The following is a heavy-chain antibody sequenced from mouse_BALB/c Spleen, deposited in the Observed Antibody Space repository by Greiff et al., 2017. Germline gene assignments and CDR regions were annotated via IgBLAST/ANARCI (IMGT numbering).Heavy chain of an antibody. CDR1: GFSLTSYV. V-gene: IGHV2-4-1*01. J-gene: IGHJ4*01. CDR2: IWSGGST. D-gene: IGHD1-1*01. Sequence: QVQLQQSGPGLVQPSQSLSITCTVSGFSLTSYVVHWVRQSPGKGLEWLGVIWSGGSTNYNAAFISRLSIRKDNSKSNVFFKMNRLQTDDTAIYYCARNRGVVARAMDYWGQGTSVTVSS. CDR3: ARNRGVVARAMDY.